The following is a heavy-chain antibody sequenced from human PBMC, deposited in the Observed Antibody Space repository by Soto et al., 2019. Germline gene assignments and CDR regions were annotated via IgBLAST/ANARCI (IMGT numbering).Heavy chain of an antibody. V-gene: IGHV1-18*01. J-gene: IGHJ4*02. CDR2: ISAYNGNT. CDR1: GYTFTSYG. CDR3: ARRAGSGYYLGTSHDY. Sequence: GASVKVSCKASGYTFTSYGISWVRQAPGQGLEWMGWISAYNGNTNYAQKLQGRVTMTTDTSTSTAYMELRSLRSDDTAVYYCARRAGSGYYLGTSHDYWGQGTLVTVSS. D-gene: IGHD3-22*01.